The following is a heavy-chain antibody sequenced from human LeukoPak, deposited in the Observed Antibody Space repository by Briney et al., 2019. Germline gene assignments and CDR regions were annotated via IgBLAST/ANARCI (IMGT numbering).Heavy chain of an antibody. CDR1: GYTFTSYY. D-gene: IGHD2-2*01. J-gene: IGHJ4*02. CDR2: INPSGGST. V-gene: IGHV1-46*01. CDR3: ARDCSSTSCYGQLPSYYFDY. Sequence: ASVKVSCKASGYTFTSYYMHWVRQAPGQGLEWMGIINPSGGSTSYAQKFQGRVTITTDESTSTAYMELSSLRSEDTAVYYCARDCSSTSCYGQLPSYYFDYWGQGTLVTVSS.